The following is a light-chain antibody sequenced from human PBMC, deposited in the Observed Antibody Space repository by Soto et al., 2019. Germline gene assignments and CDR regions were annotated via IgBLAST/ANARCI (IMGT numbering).Light chain of an antibody. CDR1: SSDVGGYNY. V-gene: IGLV2-14*01. CDR3: SSYTSSATPVV. CDR2: EVS. Sequence: QSALTQPASVSGSPGQSITISCTGTSSDVGGYNYVSWYQQRPGKAPKLMIYEVSNRPSGVSNRFSGSKSGNTASVTISGLQAEDEVDYYCSSYTSSATPVVFGGGTKLTLL. J-gene: IGLJ2*01.